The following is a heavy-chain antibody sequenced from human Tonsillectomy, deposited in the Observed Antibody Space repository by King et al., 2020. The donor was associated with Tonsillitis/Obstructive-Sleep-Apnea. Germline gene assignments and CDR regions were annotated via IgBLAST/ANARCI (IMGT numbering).Heavy chain of an antibody. Sequence: VQLQQWGAGLLKPSETLSLTCAVYGGSFSGYYWSWIRQPPGKGLEWIGEINHGGSTNYNPSLNSRVTISVDTSKNQFSLKLSSVTAADTAVYYCARDPWFRDPYYYMDVWGKGTTVTVSS. CDR3: ARDPWFRDPYYYMDV. CDR2: INHGGST. J-gene: IGHJ6*03. D-gene: IGHD3-10*01. CDR1: GGSFSGYY. V-gene: IGHV4-34*01.